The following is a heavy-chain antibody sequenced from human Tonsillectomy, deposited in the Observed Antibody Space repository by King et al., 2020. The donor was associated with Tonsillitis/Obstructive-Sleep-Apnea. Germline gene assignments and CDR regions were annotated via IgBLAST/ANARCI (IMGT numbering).Heavy chain of an antibody. J-gene: IGHJ4*02. CDR2: INHSGST. Sequence: VQLQQWGAGLLKPSETLSLTCAVYGGSFSGYYWSWIRHPPGNGLEWIGEINHSGSTNYNPSLKSRDTISVDTSKNQFSLKLSSVTAADTAVYYCARATTVTTSREFDYWGQGTLVTVSS. CDR1: GGSFSGYY. CDR3: ARATTVTTSREFDY. V-gene: IGHV4-34*01. D-gene: IGHD4-17*01.